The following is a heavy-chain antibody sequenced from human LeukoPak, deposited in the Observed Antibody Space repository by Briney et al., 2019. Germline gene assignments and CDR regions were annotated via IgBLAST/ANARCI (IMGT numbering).Heavy chain of an antibody. D-gene: IGHD4-17*01. V-gene: IGHV3-30-3*01. CDR1: GFTFSSYA. Sequence: GFLRLSCAASGFTFSSYAMHWVRQAPGKGLEWVAVISYDGSNKYYADSVKGRFTISRDNSKNTLYLQMNSLRAEDTAVYYCASSTRNTYGDELDYWGQGTLVTVSS. CDR2: ISYDGSNK. J-gene: IGHJ4*02. CDR3: ASSTRNTYGDELDY.